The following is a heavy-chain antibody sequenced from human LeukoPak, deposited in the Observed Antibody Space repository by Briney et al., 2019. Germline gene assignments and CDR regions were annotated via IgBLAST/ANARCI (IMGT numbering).Heavy chain of an antibody. CDR1: GGSISSGSYY. V-gene: IGHV4-61*02. CDR3: AREWCCSWRWFDP. CDR2: IYTSGST. J-gene: IGHJ5*02. D-gene: IGHD6-13*01. Sequence: PSETLSLTCTVSGGSISSGSYYWSWIRQPAGKGLEWIGRIYTSGSTNYNPSLKSRVTISVDTSKNQFSLKLSSVTAADTAVYYCAREWCCSWRWFDPWGQGTLVTVSS.